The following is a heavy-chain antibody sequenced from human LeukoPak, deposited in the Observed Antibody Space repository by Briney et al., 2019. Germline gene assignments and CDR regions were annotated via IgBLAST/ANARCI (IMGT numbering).Heavy chain of an antibody. CDR1: GFTFSSYA. D-gene: IGHD4/OR15-4a*01. V-gene: IGHV3-30-3*01. CDR2: ISYDGSIK. CDR3: AKERDYGPADY. Sequence: GGSLRLSCAASGFTFSSYAMHWVRQAPGKGLEWVAVISYDGSIKYYADSVKGRFTVSRDNSKNTLFLQMNSLRAEDTAIYYCAKERDYGPADYWGQGTLVTVSS. J-gene: IGHJ4*02.